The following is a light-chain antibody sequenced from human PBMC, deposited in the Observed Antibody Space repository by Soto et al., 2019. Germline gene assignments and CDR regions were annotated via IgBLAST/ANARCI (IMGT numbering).Light chain of an antibody. Sequence: EIVMTQSPATLSVSPGERATLSCRASQSVSINLAWYQQKPGQAPKLLIYGASTRATGVPARFSGSGSGTEFTLTISSLQSEDFAVYYCQQYNNWPPVTFGQGTRLEIK. CDR2: GAS. CDR3: QQYNNWPPVT. J-gene: IGKJ5*01. V-gene: IGKV3-15*01. CDR1: QSVSIN.